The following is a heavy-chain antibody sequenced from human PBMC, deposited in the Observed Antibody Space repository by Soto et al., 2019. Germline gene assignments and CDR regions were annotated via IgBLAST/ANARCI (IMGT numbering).Heavy chain of an antibody. V-gene: IGHV3-48*02. D-gene: IGHD3-16*01. CDR3: TKGGHSDS. J-gene: IGHJ4*02. CDR2: ISRNSDIT. CDR1: GFTFSTYD. Sequence: EVQLVETGGGLVRPGGSLRLSCSASGFTFSTYDMNWARQAPGKGLEWVSFISRNSDITYYVDSVKGRFTISRDNAKNSLYLQINSLRDDDTAVYYCTKGGHSDSGGQGTLVIVSS.